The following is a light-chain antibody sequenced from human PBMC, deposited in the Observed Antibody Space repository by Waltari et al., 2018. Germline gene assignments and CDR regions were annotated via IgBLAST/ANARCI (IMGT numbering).Light chain of an antibody. V-gene: IGLV2-23*02. Sequence: QSALTQPASVSGSPGQSITISCTGTRSDVGNYNLVSWYQQHPGKAPKLMISEVNKRPSGVSNRFSGSKSGNTASLIISGLQSEDEASYYCSSYISSTSVIFGGGTKLTVL. CDR2: EVN. J-gene: IGLJ2*01. CDR1: RSDVGNYNL. CDR3: SSYISSTSVI.